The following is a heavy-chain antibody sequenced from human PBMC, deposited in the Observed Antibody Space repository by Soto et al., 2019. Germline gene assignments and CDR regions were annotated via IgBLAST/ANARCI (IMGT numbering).Heavy chain of an antibody. D-gene: IGHD3-3*01. CDR1: GYTFTSYG. J-gene: IGHJ6*02. Sequence: ASVKVSCKASGYTFTSYGISWVRQAPGQGLEWMGWISAYNGNTNYAQKLQGRVTMTTDTSTSTAYMELRSLRSDDTAVYYCARIITIFGVAQSPNYGMDVWGQGTTVTVSS. CDR2: ISAYNGNT. V-gene: IGHV1-18*04. CDR3: ARIITIFGVAQSPNYGMDV.